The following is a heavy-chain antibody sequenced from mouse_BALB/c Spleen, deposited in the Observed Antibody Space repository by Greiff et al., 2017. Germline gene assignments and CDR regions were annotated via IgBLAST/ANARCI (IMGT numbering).Heavy chain of an antibody. Sequence: QVQLKESGAELVRPGSSVKISCKASGYAFSSYWMNWVKQRPGQGLEWIGQIYPGDGDTNYNGKFKGKATLTADKSSSTAYMQLSSLTSEDSAVYFCAREGDGNYPWFAYWGQGTLVTVSA. CDR2: IYPGDGDT. D-gene: IGHD2-1*01. V-gene: IGHV1-80*01. J-gene: IGHJ3*01. CDR1: GYAFSSYW. CDR3: AREGDGNYPWFAY.